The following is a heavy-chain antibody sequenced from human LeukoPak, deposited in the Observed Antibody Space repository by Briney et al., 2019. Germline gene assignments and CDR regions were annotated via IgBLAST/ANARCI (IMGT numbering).Heavy chain of an antibody. CDR3: ASGEGDY. J-gene: IGHJ4*02. V-gene: IGHV3-53*01. CDR2: IYSGGST. Sequence: PSETLSLTCTVSGYPISSGDYWGWIRQPPGKGLEWVSVIYSGGSTYYADSVKGRFTISRDNSKNTLYLQMNSLRAEDTAVYYCASGEGDYWGQGTLVTVSS. CDR1: GYPISSGDY.